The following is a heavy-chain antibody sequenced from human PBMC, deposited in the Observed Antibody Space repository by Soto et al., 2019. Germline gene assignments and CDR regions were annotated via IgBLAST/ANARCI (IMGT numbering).Heavy chain of an antibody. D-gene: IGHD2-2*01. V-gene: IGHV4-34*01. CDR3: ARSVVPAAFYYYYYGMDV. J-gene: IGHJ6*02. Sequence: QVQLQQWGAGLLKPSETLSLTCAVYGGSFSGYYWSWIRQPPGKGLEWIGEINHSGSTNYNPSLKSRVTISVDTSKNQFSLKLSSVTAADTAVYYCARSVVPAAFYYYYYGMDVWGQGTTVTVSS. CDR2: INHSGST. CDR1: GGSFSGYY.